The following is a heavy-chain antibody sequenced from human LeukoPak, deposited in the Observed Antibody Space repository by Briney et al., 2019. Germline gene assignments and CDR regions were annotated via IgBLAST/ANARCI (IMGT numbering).Heavy chain of an antibody. CDR2: IIPIFGTA. D-gene: IGHD6-19*01. CDR3: ARDQHSGSGWYGTSDY. Sequence: ASVKVSCKASGGTFSSYAISLVRQAPGQGLEWMGGIIPIFGTANYAQKFQGRVTITAGESTSTAYMELSSLRSEDTAVYYCARDQHSGSGWYGTSDYWGQGTLVTVSS. V-gene: IGHV1-69*13. J-gene: IGHJ4*02. CDR1: GGTFSSYA.